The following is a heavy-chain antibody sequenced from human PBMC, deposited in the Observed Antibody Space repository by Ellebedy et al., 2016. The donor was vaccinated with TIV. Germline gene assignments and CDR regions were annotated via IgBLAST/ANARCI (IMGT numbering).Heavy chain of an antibody. V-gene: IGHV7-4-1*02. J-gene: IGHJ4*02. CDR1: GYTFTSYA. CDR2: ISTDTGDP. Sequence: ASVKVSCKTSGYTFTSYALNWVRQAPGQGLEWMGWISTDTGDPTYAQGFTGRFVFSLDTSVSTAYLQINSLKADDTAVYYCARATRNFDNWGQGTLVTVSS. D-gene: IGHD4-17*01. CDR3: ARATRNFDN.